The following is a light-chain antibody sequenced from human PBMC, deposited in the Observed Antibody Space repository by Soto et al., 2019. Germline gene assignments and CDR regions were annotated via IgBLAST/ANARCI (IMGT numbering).Light chain of an antibody. CDR3: CSYAGSYAFDV. V-gene: IGLV2-11*01. Sequence: QSVLTQPRSVSGSPGQSVTISCTGTRSDVGAYNYVSWYQQHPGEAPRLLIYDVNTRPSGVPDRFSGSKSGNTASLTISGLQPEDEADYYCCSYAGSYAFDVFXTGTKVTVL. J-gene: IGLJ1*01. CDR1: RSDVGAYNY. CDR2: DVN.